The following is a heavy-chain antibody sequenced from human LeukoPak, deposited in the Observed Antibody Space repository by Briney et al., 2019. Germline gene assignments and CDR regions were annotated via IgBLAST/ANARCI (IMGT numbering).Heavy chain of an antibody. J-gene: IGHJ4*02. CDR2: ISYDGSNK. Sequence: GGSLRLSCAASGFTFSSYGMHWVRQAPGKGLEWVAVISYDGSNKYYADSVKGRFTISRDNSKNTLYLQMNSLRAEDTAVYYCAKEVDYGDYVSGLWGQGTLVTVSS. D-gene: IGHD4-17*01. CDR3: AKEVDYGDYVSGL. V-gene: IGHV3-30*18. CDR1: GFTFSSYG.